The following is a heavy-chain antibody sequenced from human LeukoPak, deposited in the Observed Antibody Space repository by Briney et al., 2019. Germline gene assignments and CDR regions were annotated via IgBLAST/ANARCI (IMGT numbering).Heavy chain of an antibody. V-gene: IGHV1-18*01. J-gene: IGHJ6*02. CDR2: ISAYNGNT. CDR1: GYTFTSYG. CDR3: ARDYFSLYGGTPLLQNYYYYGMDV. D-gene: IGHD4-17*01. Sequence: ASVKVSCKASGYTFTSYGISWVRQAPGQGLEWMGWISAYNGNTNYAQKLQGRVTMTTDTSTSTAYMELRSLRSDDTAVYYCARDYFSLYGGTPLLQNYYYYGMDVWGQGTTVTVSS.